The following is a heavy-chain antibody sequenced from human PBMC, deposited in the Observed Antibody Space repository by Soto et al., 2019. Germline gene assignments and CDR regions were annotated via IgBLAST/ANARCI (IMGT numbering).Heavy chain of an antibody. CDR3: ARGNGYSSSWFVALDY. Sequence: KPSETLSLTCTVSGGSISSGGYYWSWIRQHPGEGLEWIGYIYYSGSTYYNPSLKSRVTISVDTSKNQFSLKLSSVTAADTAVYYCARGNGYSSSWFVALDYWGQGXLVTVSS. V-gene: IGHV4-31*03. J-gene: IGHJ4*02. CDR1: GGSISSGGYY. D-gene: IGHD6-13*01. CDR2: IYYSGST.